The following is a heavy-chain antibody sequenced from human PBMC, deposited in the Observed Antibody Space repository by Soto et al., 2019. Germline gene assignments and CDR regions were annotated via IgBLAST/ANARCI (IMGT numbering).Heavy chain of an antibody. CDR3: AREDREGSYYFLDV. J-gene: IGHJ6*03. CDR1: KFAFRTYS. D-gene: IGHD3-10*01. Sequence: QVQLVESGGGVVQLGRSLRLSCGASKFAFRTYSMHWVRQAPGKGLEWVAVITYDGKQEHYADSVKGRFTISRDNSAKTLYLQMSSLRPEATAVYYCAREDREGSYYFLDVWGKGTTVTVSS. V-gene: IGHV3-30*03. CDR2: ITYDGKQE.